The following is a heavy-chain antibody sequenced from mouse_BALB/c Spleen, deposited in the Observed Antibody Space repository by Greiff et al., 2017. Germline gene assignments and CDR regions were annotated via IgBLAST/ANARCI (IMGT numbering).Heavy chain of an antibody. J-gene: IGHJ4*01. Sequence: EVQGVESGGGLVQPGGSLRLSCATSGFTFTDYYMSWVRQPPGKALEWLGFIRNKANGYTTEYSASVKGRFTISRDNSQSILYLQMNTLRAEDSATYYCARDWNDYDVGYYAMDYWGQGTSVTVSS. CDR1: GFTFTDYY. CDR2: IRNKANGYTT. CDR3: ARDWNDYDVGYYAMDY. V-gene: IGHV7-3*02. D-gene: IGHD2-4*01.